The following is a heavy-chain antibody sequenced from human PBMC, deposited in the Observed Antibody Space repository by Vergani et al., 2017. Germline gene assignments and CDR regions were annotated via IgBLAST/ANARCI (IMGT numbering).Heavy chain of an antibody. J-gene: IGHJ4*02. CDR2: ITAIGSA. CDR3: ASRRPRLNLGSKSYAGTFDS. CDR1: GGSLSGYF. D-gene: IGHD3-10*01. Sequence: QVHLQQRGAGVLKPSETLSLTCGVIGGSLSGYFWSWIRQSPGRGLEWIGEITAIGSAKYNPSATSRVTISVDTSRGEFTLTVTSVTAADTGLYFCASRRPRLNLGSKSYAGTFDSWGQGTLVTVSS. V-gene: IGHV4-34*02.